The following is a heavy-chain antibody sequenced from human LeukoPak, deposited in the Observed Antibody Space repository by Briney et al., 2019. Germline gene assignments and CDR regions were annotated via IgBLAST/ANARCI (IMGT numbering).Heavy chain of an antibody. Sequence: SETLSLTCTVSGGSISRYYWSWIRQPPGKGLEWIGYIFHSGTTNYNPSLKSRVTISIDTSKNQFSLKLSSVTAADTAVYYCTRHLSQLLGWFDPWGQGTLVTVSS. V-gene: IGHV4-59*01. CDR1: GGSISRYY. CDR2: IFHSGTT. CDR3: TRHLSQLLGWFDP. D-gene: IGHD2-2*01. J-gene: IGHJ5*02.